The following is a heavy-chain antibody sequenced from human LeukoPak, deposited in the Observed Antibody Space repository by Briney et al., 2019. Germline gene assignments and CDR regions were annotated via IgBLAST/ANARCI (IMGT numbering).Heavy chain of an antibody. D-gene: IGHD1-26*01. CDR2: VSHDGTNE. V-gene: IGHV3-30*18. J-gene: IGHJ4*02. Sequence: GGSLRLSCAASGFTFSSYGMHWVRQGPGKGLEWVAVVSHDGTNEFSADSVKGRFTISRDNSKDTLYLQMNSLRAEDTAVYYCAKGSGGSYYGYFDYWGQGTLVTVSS. CDR3: AKGSGGSYYGYFDY. CDR1: GFTFSSYG.